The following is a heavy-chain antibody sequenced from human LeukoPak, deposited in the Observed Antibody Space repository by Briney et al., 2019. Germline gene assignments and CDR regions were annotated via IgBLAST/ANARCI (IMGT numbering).Heavy chain of an antibody. CDR1: GGSIISSSYY. D-gene: IGHD3-22*01. CDR3: ARLMEDYDSSGYYL. J-gene: IGHJ4*02. V-gene: IGHV4-39*01. CDR2: IYYSGST. Sequence: SETLSLTCTVSGGSIISSSYYWGWIRQPPGKGLEWIGSIYYSGSTYYNPSLKSRVTISVDTSKNQFSLKLSSVTAADTAVYYCARLMEDYDSSGYYLWGQGTLVTVSS.